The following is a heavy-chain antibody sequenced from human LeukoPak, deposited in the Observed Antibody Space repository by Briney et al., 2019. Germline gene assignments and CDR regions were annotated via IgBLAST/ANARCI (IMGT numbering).Heavy chain of an antibody. CDR1: GFTFRTSD. Sequence: GGSLRLSCAASGFTFRTSDMHWVRQAPGKGLDWVSYISSSSSTIYYADSVQGRFTISRDNAKNSLYLQMNSLRAEDTAVFYCVIDWPVWWGQGTLVTVSS. CDR2: ISSSSSTI. J-gene: IGHJ4*02. CDR3: VIDWPVW. D-gene: IGHD3-16*01. V-gene: IGHV3-48*01.